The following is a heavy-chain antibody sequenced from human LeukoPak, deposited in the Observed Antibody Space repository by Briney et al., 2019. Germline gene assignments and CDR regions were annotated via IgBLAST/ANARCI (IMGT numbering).Heavy chain of an antibody. J-gene: IGHJ3*02. Sequence: GESLKISCKGSGYRFTSYWIGWVRQMPGKGLEWMGIIYPGDSDTRYSPSFQGQVTFSADKSITTSYLQWSSLKASDTAMYYCARLHCINGVCLLSNAFDIWGQGTMVTVSS. CDR3: ARLHCINGVCLLSNAFDI. D-gene: IGHD2-8*01. V-gene: IGHV5-51*01. CDR2: IYPGDSDT. CDR1: GYRFTSYW.